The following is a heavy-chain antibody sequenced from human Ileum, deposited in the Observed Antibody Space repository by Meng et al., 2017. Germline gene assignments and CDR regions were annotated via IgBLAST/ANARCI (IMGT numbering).Heavy chain of an antibody. CDR2: INRGGAT. D-gene: IGHD3-3*01. V-gene: IGHV4-34*01. Sequence: HVPLPQGGPGLLKPSETLSLTFAVAGGSSSCDYWSLLRQTPGKGLEWIGEINRGGATNYSPSLRSRATISIDTSKNQFSLNLTSVTAADTAVYYCAVGPASEWFFDSWGQGSLVTVSS. CDR3: AVGPASEWFFDS. CDR1: GGSSSCDY. J-gene: IGHJ4*02.